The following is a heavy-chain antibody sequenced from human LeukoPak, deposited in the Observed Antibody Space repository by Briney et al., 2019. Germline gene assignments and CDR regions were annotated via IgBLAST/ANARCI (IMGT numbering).Heavy chain of an antibody. V-gene: IGHV4-59*01. D-gene: IGHD3-22*01. CDR2: IYYSGST. CDR1: GGSISSYY. Sequence: SETLSLTCTVSGGSISSYYWSWIRQPPGKGLEWIGYIYYSGSTNYNPSLKSRVTISVDTSKNQFSLKLSSVTAADTAVYYCAGDSSGRNAFDIWGQGTMVTVSS. CDR3: AGDSSGRNAFDI. J-gene: IGHJ3*02.